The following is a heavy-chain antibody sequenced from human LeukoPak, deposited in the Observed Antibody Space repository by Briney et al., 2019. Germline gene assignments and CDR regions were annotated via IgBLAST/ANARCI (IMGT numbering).Heavy chain of an antibody. V-gene: IGHV3-30-3*01. J-gene: IGHJ4*02. CDR2: ISYDGSNK. CDR1: GFTFSSYA. D-gene: IGHD2-21*02. Sequence: GGSLRLSCAASGFTFSSYAMHWVRQAPGKGLEWVAVISYDGSNKYYADSVKGRFTISRDNSKNTLYLQMNSLRAEDTAVYYCARVVTAMFFDYWGQGTLVTVSS. CDR3: ARVVTAMFFDY.